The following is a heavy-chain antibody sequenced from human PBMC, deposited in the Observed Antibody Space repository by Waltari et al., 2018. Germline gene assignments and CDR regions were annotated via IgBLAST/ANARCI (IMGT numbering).Heavy chain of an antibody. CDR3: ARGSFGVVIRSVYYYMDV. Sequence: QVQLQESGPGLVKPSETLSLTCTVSGGSISTYYWTWIRQPPGKGLGWIGYIYYSGSTNYNPSLKSRLTMSVDTSKNQFSLRLSSVTAADTAVYYCARGSFGVVIRSVYYYMDVWGKGTTVTVSS. CDR1: GGSISTYY. D-gene: IGHD3-3*02. V-gene: IGHV4-59*01. CDR2: IYYSGST. J-gene: IGHJ6*03.